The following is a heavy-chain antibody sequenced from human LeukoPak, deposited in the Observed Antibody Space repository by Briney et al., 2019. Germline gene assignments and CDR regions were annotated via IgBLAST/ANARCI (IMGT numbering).Heavy chain of an antibody. V-gene: IGHV4-39*07. CDR2: IFYSGST. D-gene: IGHD5-18*01. Sequence: SETLSLTCTVSGGSISTSNYYWGWIRQPPGKGLEWIGNIFYSGSTYYSPSLRSRVTISLDTSRNQFSLKLNSVTAADTAVYYCARDRPRLRGYSYGYYYYMDVWGKGTTVTVSS. CDR1: GGSISTSNYY. CDR3: ARDRPRLRGYSYGYYYYMDV. J-gene: IGHJ6*03.